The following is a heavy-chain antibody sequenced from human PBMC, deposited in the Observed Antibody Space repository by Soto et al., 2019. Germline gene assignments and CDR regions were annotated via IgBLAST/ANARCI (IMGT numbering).Heavy chain of an antibody. J-gene: IGHJ4*02. D-gene: IGHD3-10*01. V-gene: IGHV3-30-3*01. Sequence: PGGSLRLSCAASGFTFSSYAMHWVRQAPGQGLEWVAVISYDGSNKYYADSVKGRFTISRDNSKNTLYLQMNSLRAEDTAVYYCASGPLWFGEPRANDYWGQGTLVTVSS. CDR3: ASGPLWFGEPRANDY. CDR1: GFTFSSYA. CDR2: ISYDGSNK.